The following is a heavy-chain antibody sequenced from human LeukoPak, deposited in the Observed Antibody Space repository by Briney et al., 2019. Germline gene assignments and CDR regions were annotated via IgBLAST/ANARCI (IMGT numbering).Heavy chain of an antibody. J-gene: IGHJ4*02. CDR3: ASCSSSCCDY. V-gene: IGHV4-34*01. CDR2: INHSGST. D-gene: IGHD6-13*01. CDR1: GGSFHGYY. Sequence: SETLSLTCAVYGGSFHGYYWSWIRQPSGKGLEWIGEINHSGSTNYNPSLRSRVTISVDTSKNQFSLRLSSVTAADTAVYYCASCSSSCCDYWGQGTLVTVSS.